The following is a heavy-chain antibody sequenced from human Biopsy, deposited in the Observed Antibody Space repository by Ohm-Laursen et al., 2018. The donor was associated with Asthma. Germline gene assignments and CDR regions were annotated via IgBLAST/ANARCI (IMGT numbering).Heavy chain of an antibody. CDR1: GGSISSGDYY. CDR2: KYNRGST. CDR3: ARAAITGIGGWFDP. J-gene: IGHJ5*02. V-gene: IGHV4-30-4*01. D-gene: IGHD1-20*01. Sequence: TLSLTCTVTGGSISSGDYYWVWIRQPPGKGLEWIGYKYNRGSTHYNPSLKSRVTISADTSKNQFHLNLSSVTAADTAVYFCARAAITGIGGWFDPWGQGTQVTVSS.